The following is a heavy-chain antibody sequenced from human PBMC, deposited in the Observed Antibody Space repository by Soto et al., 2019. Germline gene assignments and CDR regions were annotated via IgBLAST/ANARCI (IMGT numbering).Heavy chain of an antibody. J-gene: IGHJ4*02. Sequence: SETLSLTCTVSGVSVSSSSYYWGWVRQPPGKGLEWIGSVYYSGSTYYNPSLESRVTISVDKSKNQFSLKLMSLSAADTAVYYCGRLEGLATISYYFDYWGQGALVTVSS. V-gene: IGHV4-39*01. CDR3: GRLEGLATISYYFDY. CDR1: GVSVSSSSYY. CDR2: VYYSGST. D-gene: IGHD3-9*01.